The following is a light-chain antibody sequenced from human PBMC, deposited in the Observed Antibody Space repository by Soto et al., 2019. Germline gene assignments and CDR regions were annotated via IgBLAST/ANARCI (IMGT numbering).Light chain of an antibody. CDR3: LLPLGRALDGL. CDR2: DTN. V-gene: IGLV7-46*01. Sequence: QAVVTQEPSLTVSPGGTVTLTCGSSTGAVTSGHYPYWFQQKPGQAPRALIYDTNNKHSWTPARFSGSLRGGKAALTLSGAQPADEAGCYCLLPLGRALDGLCGGGTTLTVL. J-gene: IGLJ3*02. CDR1: TGAVTSGHY.